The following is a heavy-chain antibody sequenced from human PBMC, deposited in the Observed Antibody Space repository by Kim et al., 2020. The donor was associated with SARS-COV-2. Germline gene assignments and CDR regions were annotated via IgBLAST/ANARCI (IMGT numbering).Heavy chain of an antibody. CDR2: IKQDGSEK. J-gene: IGHJ4*02. D-gene: IGHD6-19*01. V-gene: IGHV3-7*03. CDR3: ARDFRWRAAVAGPGFDY. Sequence: GGSLRLSCAASGFTFSSYWMSWVRQAPGKGLEWVANIKQDGSEKYYVDSVKGRFTISRDNAKNSLYLQMNSLRAEDTAVYYCARDFRWRAAVAGPGFDYWGQGTLVTVSS. CDR1: GFTFSSYW.